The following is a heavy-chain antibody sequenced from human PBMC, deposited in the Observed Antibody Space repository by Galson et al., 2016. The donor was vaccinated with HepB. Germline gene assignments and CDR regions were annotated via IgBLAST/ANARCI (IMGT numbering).Heavy chain of an antibody. Sequence: ETLSLTCSVSGGSISRYYWSWIRQPPGKGLEWIAYITDNGSTEYNPSLKSRVTISVDTPNNQFSLRLSSVTAADTARYYCARDIGVAHYYYYGMDLWGQGTRSPSR. J-gene: IGHJ6*02. V-gene: IGHV4-59*01. CDR1: GGSISRYY. CDR2: ITDNGST. D-gene: IGHD1-26*01. CDR3: ARDIGVAHYYYYGMDL.